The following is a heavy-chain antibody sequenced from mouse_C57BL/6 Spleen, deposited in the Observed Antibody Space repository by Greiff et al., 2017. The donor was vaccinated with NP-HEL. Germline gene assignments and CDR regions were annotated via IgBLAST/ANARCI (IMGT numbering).Heavy chain of an antibody. J-gene: IGHJ2*01. V-gene: IGHV1-63*01. Sequence: QVQLKQSGAELVRPGTSVKMSCKASGYTFTNYWIGWAGQRPGYGLEWIGDIYPGGGYTNYNEKFKGKATLTADKSSSTAYMQFSSLTSEDSAIYYCARGGGSGYGGYFDYWGQGTTLTVSS. CDR2: IYPGGGYT. D-gene: IGHD1-1*01. CDR3: ARGGGSGYGGYFDY. CDR1: GYTFTNYW.